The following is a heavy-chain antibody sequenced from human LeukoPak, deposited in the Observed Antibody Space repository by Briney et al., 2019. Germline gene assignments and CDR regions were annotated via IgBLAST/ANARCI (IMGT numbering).Heavy chain of an antibody. Sequence: GGSLRLSCAASGFIFDDYAMHWVRQAPGKGLEWVSGISWNSGSIGYADSVKGRFTISRDNAKNSLYLQMSSLRAGDTAVYFCAREILAPGKTHDYWGQGTLVTVSS. CDR2: ISWNSGSI. J-gene: IGHJ4*02. V-gene: IGHV3-9*01. CDR1: GFIFDDYA. CDR3: AREILAPGKTHDY.